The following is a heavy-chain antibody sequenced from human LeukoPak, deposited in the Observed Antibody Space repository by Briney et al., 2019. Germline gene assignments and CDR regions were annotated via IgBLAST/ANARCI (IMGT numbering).Heavy chain of an antibody. J-gene: IGHJ4*02. Sequence: GGSLRLSCAASGFTFSSYSMTWVRQAPGKGLEWVSYISSSSSTIYYADSVKGRLTISRDNAKNSLYLQMNSLRAEDTAAYYCARPGDYDSSGYYIYWGQGTLVTVSS. V-gene: IGHV3-48*01. D-gene: IGHD3-22*01. CDR1: GFTFSSYS. CDR3: ARPGDYDSSGYYIY. CDR2: ISSSSSTI.